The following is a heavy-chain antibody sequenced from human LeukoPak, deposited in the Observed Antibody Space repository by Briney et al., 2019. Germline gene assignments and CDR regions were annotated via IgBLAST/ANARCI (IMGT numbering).Heavy chain of an antibody. D-gene: IGHD1-26*01. Sequence: ASVKVSCKASGGTFSSYAISWVRQAPGQGLEWMGGTIPIFGTASYAQKFQGRVTITADESTSTAYMELSSLRSEDTAVYYCAREAVVGATGYFDYWGQGTLVTVSS. V-gene: IGHV1-69*13. CDR1: GGTFSSYA. CDR3: AREAVVGATGYFDY. CDR2: TIPIFGTA. J-gene: IGHJ4*02.